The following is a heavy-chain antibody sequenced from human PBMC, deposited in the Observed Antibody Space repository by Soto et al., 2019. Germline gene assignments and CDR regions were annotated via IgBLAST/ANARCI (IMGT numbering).Heavy chain of an antibody. J-gene: IGHJ6*02. D-gene: IGHD2-21*02. Sequence: PGESLKTSCKGSGYSFTSYWIGWVRQMPGKGLEWMGIIYPGDSDTRYSPSFQGQVTISADKSISTAYLQWSSLKASDTAMYYCARVAYCGGDCYTHYYYGMDVWGQGTTVTV. CDR1: GYSFTSYW. V-gene: IGHV5-51*01. CDR2: IYPGDSDT. CDR3: ARVAYCGGDCYTHYYYGMDV.